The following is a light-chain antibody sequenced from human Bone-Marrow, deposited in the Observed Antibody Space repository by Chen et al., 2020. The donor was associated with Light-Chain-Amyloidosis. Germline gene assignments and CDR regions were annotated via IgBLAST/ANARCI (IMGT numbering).Light chain of an antibody. CDR3: MRTLQTPIT. J-gene: IGKJ5*01. Sequence: DIVMTQSPLSLPVTPGEPASISCRSSQSLLHSSGHYFLDWHLQKPWQSPQVLIYLGSNRVSGVPDRFSGSGSGADFTLKSNKVEAEEVGVDYCMRTLQTPITFGQGTRLEIK. V-gene: IGKV2-28*01. CDR1: QSLLHSSGHYF. CDR2: LGS.